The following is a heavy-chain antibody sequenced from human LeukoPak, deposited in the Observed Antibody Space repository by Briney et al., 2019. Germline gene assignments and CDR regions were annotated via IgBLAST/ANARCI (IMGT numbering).Heavy chain of an antibody. CDR1: GFTVSSNY. J-gene: IGHJ4*02. CDR2: IYSGGST. V-gene: IGHV3-53*01. D-gene: IGHD4-17*01. CDR3: ARVHATTVGFDY. Sequence: GGSLRLSCAASGFTVSSNYMSWVRQAPGKGLGWVSVIYSGGSTYYADSVKGRFTISRDNSKNTLYLQMNSLRAEDTAVYYCARVHATTVGFDYWGQGTLVTVSS.